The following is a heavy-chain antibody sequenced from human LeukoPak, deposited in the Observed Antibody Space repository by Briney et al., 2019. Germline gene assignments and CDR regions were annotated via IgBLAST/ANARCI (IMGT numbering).Heavy chain of an antibody. CDR1: GGTFSSYA. Sequence: ASVKVSCKASGGTFSSYAISWVRQAPGQGLEWMGGIIPIFGTANYAQKFQGRVTITADESTSTAYMELSSLRSEDTAVYYCAREMAVAGRTYYYYMDVWGKGTTVTISS. CDR3: AREMAVAGRTYYYYMDV. D-gene: IGHD6-19*01. CDR2: IIPIFGTA. V-gene: IGHV1-69*13. J-gene: IGHJ6*03.